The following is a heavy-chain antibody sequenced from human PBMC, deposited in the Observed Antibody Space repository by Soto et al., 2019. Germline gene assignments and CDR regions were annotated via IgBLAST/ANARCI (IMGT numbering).Heavy chain of an antibody. CDR2: IWYDGSGQ. Sequence: QVQLVESGGGVVQPGTSLRLSCAASGFTVSTQAMHWVRQAPGEGLEWVAAIWYDGSGQWYADSVKGRFTISRDNSKNTLYLQMDSLRAEDTAVYYCVKVPRFDTWDFEQWGQGTLATVSS. CDR1: GFTVSTQA. J-gene: IGHJ4*02. D-gene: IGHD2-2*02. V-gene: IGHV3-33*06. CDR3: VKVPRFDTWDFEQ.